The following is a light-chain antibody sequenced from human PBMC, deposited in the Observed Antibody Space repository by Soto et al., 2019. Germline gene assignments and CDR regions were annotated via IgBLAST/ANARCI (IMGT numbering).Light chain of an antibody. J-gene: IGKJ1*01. CDR3: QQYNRLGT. Sequence: DIQMTQSPSTLSASVGDRVTITCRASQSISSWLAWYQQKPGKAPKLLIYDASSLESGVPSRFSGSGSGTEFTLTISSLQPDDFATYYCQQYNRLGTFGQGTKVEIK. CDR1: QSISSW. V-gene: IGKV1-5*01. CDR2: DAS.